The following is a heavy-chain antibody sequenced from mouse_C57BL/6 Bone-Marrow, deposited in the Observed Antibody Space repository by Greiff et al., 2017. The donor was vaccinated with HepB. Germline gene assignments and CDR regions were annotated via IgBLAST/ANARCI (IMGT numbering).Heavy chain of an antibody. J-gene: IGHJ4*01. Sequence: VQLQQPGAELVKPGASVKMSCKASGYTFTSYWITWVKQRPGQGLEWIGNIYPGSGSTNYNEKFKSKATLTVDKSSSTAYMQLSSLTSEDSAVYYCAGGGGSYAMDYWGQGTSVTVSS. CDR2: IYPGSGST. CDR1: GYTFTSYW. CDR3: AGGGGSYAMDY. V-gene: IGHV1-55*01.